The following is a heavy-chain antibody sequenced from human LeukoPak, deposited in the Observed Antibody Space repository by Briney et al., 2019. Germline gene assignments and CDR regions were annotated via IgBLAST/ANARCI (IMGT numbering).Heavy chain of an antibody. CDR2: IRYDGSNE. D-gene: IGHD3-10*01. J-gene: IGHJ4*02. V-gene: IGHV3-30*02. CDR3: AKWFQYYFDY. CDR1: GFTFSTYG. Sequence: GGSLRLSCAASGFTFSTYGMHWVRQAPGKGLEWVAFIRYDGSNEYHADSVKGRFTLSRDNSKNTLYLQMKSLRAEDTAVYYCAKWFQYYFDYWGQGTQVTVSS.